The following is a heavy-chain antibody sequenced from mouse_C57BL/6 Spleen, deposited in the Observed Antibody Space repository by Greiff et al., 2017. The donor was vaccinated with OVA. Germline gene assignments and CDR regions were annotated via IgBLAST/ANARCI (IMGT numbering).Heavy chain of an antibody. Sequence: QVQLKQPGAELVKPGASVKLSCKASGYTFTSYWMHWVKQRPGQGLEWIGMIHPNSGSTNYNEKFKSKATLTVDKSSSTAYMQLSSLTSEDSAVYYCARRPYYSMSWFAYWGQGTLVTVSA. V-gene: IGHV1-64*01. CDR2: IHPNSGST. J-gene: IGHJ3*01. CDR1: GYTFTSYW. CDR3: ARRPYYSMSWFAY. D-gene: IGHD2-5*01.